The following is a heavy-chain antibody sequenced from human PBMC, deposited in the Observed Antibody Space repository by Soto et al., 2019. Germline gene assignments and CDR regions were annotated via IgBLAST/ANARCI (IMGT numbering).Heavy chain of an antibody. D-gene: IGHD2-8*01. J-gene: IGHJ4*02. Sequence: GGSLRLSCAASGFTFSSYWMHWVRQAPGKGLVWVSRINSDGSSTSYADSVKGRFTISRDNAKNTLYLQMNSLRAEDTAVYYCASLLMTYPGDYWGQGTLVTVSS. CDR2: INSDGSST. V-gene: IGHV3-74*01. CDR3: ASLLMTYPGDY. CDR1: GFTFSSYW.